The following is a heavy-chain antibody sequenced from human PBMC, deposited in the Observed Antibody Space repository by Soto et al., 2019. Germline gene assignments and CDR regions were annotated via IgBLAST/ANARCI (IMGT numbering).Heavy chain of an antibody. D-gene: IGHD6-19*01. J-gene: IGHJ4*02. CDR1: GGSFSGYY. CDR3: AYSSGFDLDY. V-gene: IGHV4-34*01. CDR2: INHSGST. Sequence: SETLSLTCAVYGGSFSGYYWSWIRQPPGKGLEWIGEINHSGSTNYNPSLKSRVTISVDTSKNQFSLKLSSVTAADTAVYYCAYSSGFDLDYWGQGTLVTVSS.